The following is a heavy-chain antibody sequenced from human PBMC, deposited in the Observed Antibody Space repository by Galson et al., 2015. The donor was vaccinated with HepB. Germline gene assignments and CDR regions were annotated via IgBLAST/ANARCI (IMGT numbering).Heavy chain of an antibody. Sequence: SLRLSCAASGFTFSSSAMSWVRQAPGMGLEWVSTISGSGRTTYYADSVKGRFTVSRDNSENTLFLQMNSLRAEDTAVYYCTRLGDLSGYSSRWGQGTLVTVSS. D-gene: IGHD6-19*01. CDR1: GFTFSSSA. J-gene: IGHJ4*02. CDR2: ISGSGRTT. CDR3: TRLGDLSGYSSR. V-gene: IGHV3-23*01.